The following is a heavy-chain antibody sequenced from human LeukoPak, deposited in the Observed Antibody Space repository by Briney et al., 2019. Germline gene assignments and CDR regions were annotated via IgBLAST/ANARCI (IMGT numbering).Heavy chain of an antibody. J-gene: IGHJ5*02. CDR1: GGSISSNSYY. CDR3: ARHQSGWFDP. CDR2: IYYSGSS. Sequence: PSQTLSLTCTVFGGSISSNSYYWGWIRQPPGKGLEWIGSIYYSGSSYYNPSLKSRVTISVDTSKNQFSLRLSSVTASDTAIYYCARHQSGWFDPWGQGTLVTVSS. V-gene: IGHV4-39*01. D-gene: IGHD6-25*01.